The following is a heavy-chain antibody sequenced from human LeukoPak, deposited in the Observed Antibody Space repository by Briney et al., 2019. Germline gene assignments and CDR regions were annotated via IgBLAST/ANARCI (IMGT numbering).Heavy chain of an antibody. V-gene: IGHV1-69*06. CDR1: GYTFTSYD. J-gene: IGHJ5*02. Sequence: GASVKVSCKASGYTFTSYDINWVRQAPGQGLEWMGGIIPIFGTANYAQKFQGRVTITADTSTSTAYMELRSLRSDDTAVYYCARDYDYGSGRSRNWFDPWGQGTLVTVSS. D-gene: IGHD3-10*01. CDR2: IIPIFGTA. CDR3: ARDYDYGSGRSRNWFDP.